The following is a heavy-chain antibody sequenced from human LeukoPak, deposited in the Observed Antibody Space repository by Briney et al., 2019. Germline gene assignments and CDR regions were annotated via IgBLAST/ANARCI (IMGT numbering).Heavy chain of an antibody. D-gene: IGHD2/OR15-2a*01. J-gene: IGHJ4*02. CDR2: IWYDGSNK. CDR3: AREGPRGNSQFDY. CDR1: GFTFSSYG. V-gene: IGHV3-33*01. Sequence: EGSLRLSCAASGFTFSSYGMHWVCQAPGKGLEWVALIWYDGSNKYYADSVKGRLTISRDNSKNTLYLQMNSLRAEDTAVYYCAREGPRGNSQFDYWGQGTLVTVSS.